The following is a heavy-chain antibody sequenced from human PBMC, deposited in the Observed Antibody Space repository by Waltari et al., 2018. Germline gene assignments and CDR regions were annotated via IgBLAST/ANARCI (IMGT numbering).Heavy chain of an antibody. Sequence: QVQLQESGPGLVKPSETLSLTCTVSGGSVSSGSYYWSWLRQPPGTGLEWIGYIYYSGSTNYNPSLKSRVTISVDTSKNQFSLKLSSVTAADTAVYYCARMGKYYDFWSGYYTEGYFDYWGQGTLVTVSS. CDR2: IYYSGST. D-gene: IGHD3-3*01. CDR3: ARMGKYYDFWSGYYTEGYFDY. CDR1: GGSVSSGSYY. J-gene: IGHJ4*02. V-gene: IGHV4-61*01.